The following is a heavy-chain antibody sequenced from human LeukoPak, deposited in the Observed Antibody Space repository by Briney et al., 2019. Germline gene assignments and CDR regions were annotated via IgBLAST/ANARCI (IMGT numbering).Heavy chain of an antibody. CDR1: GGTFSSYA. CDR3: ARGELGPRAFDI. CDR2: IIPIFGTA. D-gene: IGHD7-27*01. J-gene: IGHJ3*02. Sequence: ASVKVSCKASGGTFSSYAISWVRQAPGQGLEWMGGIIPIFGTANYAQKFQGRVTITADESTSTAHMELSSLRSEDTAVYYCARGELGPRAFDIWGQGTMVTVSS. V-gene: IGHV1-69*13.